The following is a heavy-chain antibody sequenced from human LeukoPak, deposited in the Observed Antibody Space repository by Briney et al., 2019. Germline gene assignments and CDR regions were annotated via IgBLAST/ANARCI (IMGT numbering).Heavy chain of an antibody. V-gene: IGHV3-30*14. CDR3: AGGVAPYSSGWFDY. D-gene: IGHD6-19*01. Sequence: GGSLRLSCAASGFTFSSYAMHWVRQAPGKGLEWVAVISYDGSNKYYADSVKGRFTISRDNSKNTLYLQMNSLRAEDTAVYYCAGGVAPYSSGWFDYWGQGTLVIVSS. J-gene: IGHJ4*02. CDR2: ISYDGSNK. CDR1: GFTFSSYA.